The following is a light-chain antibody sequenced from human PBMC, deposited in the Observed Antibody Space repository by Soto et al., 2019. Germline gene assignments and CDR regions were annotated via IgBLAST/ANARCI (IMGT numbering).Light chain of an antibody. CDR2: AAS. J-gene: IGKJ5*01. V-gene: IGKV1-39*01. CDR1: QSISTY. Sequence: RITHSPSSLSASVVYGVTSTCRASQSISTYLNWYQQKPGKAPKLLIYAASSLQSGVPSRFSGSGFGTDFTLTISRLEPEDFAVYYCQQYGSSPPLFGQGTRLEIK. CDR3: QQYGSSPPL.